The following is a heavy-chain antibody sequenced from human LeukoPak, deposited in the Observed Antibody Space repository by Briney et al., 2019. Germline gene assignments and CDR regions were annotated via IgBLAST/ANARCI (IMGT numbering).Heavy chain of an antibody. J-gene: IGHJ3*02. V-gene: IGHV3-21*01. CDR1: GFTFSSYS. Sequence: GGSLRLSCAASGFTFSSYSMNWVRQAPGKGLEWVSSISSSSSYIYYADSVKGRFTISRDNAKNSLYLQMNSLRAEDTAVYYCARDRRYFDWLLADAFDIWGQGTMVTVSS. CDR2: ISSSSSYI. CDR3: ARDRRYFDWLLADAFDI. D-gene: IGHD3-9*01.